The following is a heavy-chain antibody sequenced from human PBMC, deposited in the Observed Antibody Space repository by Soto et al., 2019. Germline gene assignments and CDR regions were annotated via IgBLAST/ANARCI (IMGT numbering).Heavy chain of an antibody. CDR1: GSTFISYA. J-gene: IGHJ6*02. CDR3: ARGGMNMVRGTTDNYYYYYGMDV. V-gene: IGHV1-69*13. CDR2: IIPISDTP. D-gene: IGHD3-10*01. Sequence: SVKVSGQPSGSTFISYAISWERQAPGQGLVWMGGIIPISDTPPYAQKFKGRVTITADESRSIGSMELSCLRPADTAVYYWARGGMNMVRGTTDNYYYYYGMDVWGQGSTVTIS.